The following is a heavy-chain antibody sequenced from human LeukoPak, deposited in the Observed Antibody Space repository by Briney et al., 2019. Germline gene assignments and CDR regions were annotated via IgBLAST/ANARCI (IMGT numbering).Heavy chain of an antibody. CDR1: GGSISSYY. Sequence: PSETLSLTCTVSGGSISSYYWSWIRQPPGKGLEWIGYIYYSGSTYYNPSLKSRVTISVDTSKNQFSLKLSSVTAADTAVYYCARDSREQLVRWFDPWGQGTLVTVSS. CDR2: IYYSGST. V-gene: IGHV4-59*12. J-gene: IGHJ5*02. CDR3: ARDSREQLVRWFDP. D-gene: IGHD6-6*01.